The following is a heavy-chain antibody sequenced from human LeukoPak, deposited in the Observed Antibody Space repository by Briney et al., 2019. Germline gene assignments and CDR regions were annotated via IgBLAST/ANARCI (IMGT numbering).Heavy chain of an antibody. J-gene: IGHJ4*02. CDR1: GYSFTSYW. CDR3: ARCSSSWTIFDY. D-gene: IGHD6-13*01. CDR2: IYPGDSDT. V-gene: IGHV5-51*01. Sequence: HGESLKISCKGSGYSFTSYWIGWVRQMPGKGLEWMGIIYPGDSDTRYSPSLQGQVTIPADKSISTAYLQWSSLKASDTAMYYCARCSSSWTIFDYWGQGTLVTVSS.